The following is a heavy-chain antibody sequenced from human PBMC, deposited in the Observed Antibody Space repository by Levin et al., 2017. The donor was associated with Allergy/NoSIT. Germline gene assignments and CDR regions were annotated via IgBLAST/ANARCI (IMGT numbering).Heavy chain of an antibody. CDR2: TRDKANSYTT. D-gene: IGHD3-16*02. V-gene: IGHV3-72*01. CDR1: GFTFSDHY. Sequence: PGESLKISCAASGFTFSDHYMDWVRQAPGKGLEWVGRTRDKANSYTTEYAASVKGRFTVSRDDSKSSVYLQMNSLKTEDTAVYYCARGPHGRHIVPYHYGMDVWGQGTTVTVSS. J-gene: IGHJ6*02. CDR3: ARGPHGRHIVPYHYGMDV.